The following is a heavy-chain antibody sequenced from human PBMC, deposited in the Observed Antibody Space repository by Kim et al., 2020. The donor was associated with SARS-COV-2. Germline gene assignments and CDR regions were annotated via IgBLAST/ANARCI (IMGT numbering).Heavy chain of an antibody. Sequence: GGSLRLSCAASGFTFSSYGMHWVRQAPGKGLEWVAVISYDGSNKYYADSVKGRFTISRDNSKNTLYLQMNSLRAEDTAVYYCAKGYGSGGGFDYWGQGTLVTVSP. CDR2: ISYDGSNK. CDR3: AKGYGSGGGFDY. CDR1: GFTFSSYG. D-gene: IGHD3-10*01. V-gene: IGHV3-30*18. J-gene: IGHJ4*02.